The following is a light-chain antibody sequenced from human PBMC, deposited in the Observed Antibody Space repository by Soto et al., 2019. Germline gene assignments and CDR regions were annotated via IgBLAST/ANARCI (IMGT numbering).Light chain of an antibody. CDR1: SSDVGGYNY. Sequence: QSALTQPASVSGSPGQSITISCTGTSSDVGGYNYVSWYQQHPGKAPKLMIYEVSNRPSGVSNRFSGSKSGNTASLTIPGLQAEDEADYYCSSYTSSSTLGGVFGTGTKLTVL. J-gene: IGLJ1*01. CDR2: EVS. CDR3: SSYTSSSTLGGV. V-gene: IGLV2-14*01.